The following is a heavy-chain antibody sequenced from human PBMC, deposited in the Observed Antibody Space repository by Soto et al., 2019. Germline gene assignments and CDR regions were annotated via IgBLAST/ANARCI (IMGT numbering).Heavy chain of an antibody. Sequence: SETLSLTCTVSGGSISSYYWSWIRQPPGKGLEWIGYIYYSGSTNYNPSLKSRVTISVDTSKNQFSLKLSSVTAADTAVYYCARGYSSPGDFDYWGQGTLVT. J-gene: IGHJ4*02. CDR3: ARGYSSPGDFDY. D-gene: IGHD6-13*01. V-gene: IGHV4-59*01. CDR1: GGSISSYY. CDR2: IYYSGST.